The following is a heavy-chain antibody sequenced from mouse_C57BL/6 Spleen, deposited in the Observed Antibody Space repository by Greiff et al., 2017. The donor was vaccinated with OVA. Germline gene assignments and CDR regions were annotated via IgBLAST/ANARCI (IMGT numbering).Heavy chain of an antibody. J-gene: IGHJ3*01. D-gene: IGHD2-4*01. CDR1: GFNINGYY. Sequence: EVQLQQSGAELVKPGASVKLSCTASGFNINGYYMHWVKQRSEQGLEWIGRIDPEDGETKYAPKFQGKATITADTSSNPAYLQLSTLTTEDTAVYYCARDYEVDLAYWGQGTLVTVSA. CDR3: ARDYEVDLAY. CDR2: IDPEDGET. V-gene: IGHV14-2*01.